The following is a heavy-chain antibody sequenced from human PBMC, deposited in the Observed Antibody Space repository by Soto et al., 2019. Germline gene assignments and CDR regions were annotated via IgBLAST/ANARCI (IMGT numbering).Heavy chain of an antibody. D-gene: IGHD3-22*01. CDR3: ARGPYYYDSGGYYDTLDY. V-gene: IGHV3-30-3*01. CDR1: GFTFSSYA. J-gene: IGHJ4*02. Sequence: GGSLRLSCAASGFTFSSYAMHWVRQAPGKGLEWVAVISYDGSNKYYADSVKGRFTISRDNSKNTLYLQMNSLRAEDTAVYYCARGPYYYDSGGYYDTLDYWGQGTLVTVSS. CDR2: ISYDGSNK.